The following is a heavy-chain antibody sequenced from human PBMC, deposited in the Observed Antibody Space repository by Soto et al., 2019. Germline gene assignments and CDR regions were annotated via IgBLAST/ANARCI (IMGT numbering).Heavy chain of an antibody. Sequence: EVQLVESGGGLVQPGGSLRLSCAASGFTFSSYEMSWVRQAPGKGLEWVAYISSSGDTIYYADSVKGRFTISRDNADNSLYLQMNSLGSADTAVYYCAPAPAGLDVWGQGTTVIVSS. D-gene: IGHD2-2*01. J-gene: IGHJ6*02. V-gene: IGHV3-48*03. CDR2: ISSSGDTI. CDR3: APAPAGLDV. CDR1: GFTFSSYE.